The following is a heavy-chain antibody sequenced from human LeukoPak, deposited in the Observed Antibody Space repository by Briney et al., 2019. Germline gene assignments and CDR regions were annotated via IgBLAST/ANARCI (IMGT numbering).Heavy chain of an antibody. CDR3: AAFVEMATTGGGSGTFDI. CDR1: GYGFTSYW. CDR2: ISPGDSDT. Sequence: SLKISCKGSGYGFTSYWIGLVRQMRGTGLEWMGIISPGDSDTRYSPSFQGQVTISADKSISTAYLQWSSLKASDTAMYYCAAFVEMATTGGGSGTFDIWGQGTMVTVSS. D-gene: IGHD5-24*01. V-gene: IGHV5-51*01. J-gene: IGHJ3*02.